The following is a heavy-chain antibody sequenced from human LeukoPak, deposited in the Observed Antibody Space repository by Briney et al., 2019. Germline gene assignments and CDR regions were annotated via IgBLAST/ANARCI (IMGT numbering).Heavy chain of an antibody. J-gene: IGHJ3*02. Sequence: RSETLSLTCTVSGGSLSSSTYYCAWIRQPPGRGLEWIEKMYDSGATYYTPALKSRVTMFVDTSKIQFSLKLTSGTAADTAVYNCARHGRPGYGGYENAFYIWGQGTMVTVS. CDR1: GGSLSSSTYY. D-gene: IGHD5-12*01. CDR2: MYDSGAT. V-gene: IGHV4-39*01. CDR3: ARHGRPGYGGYENAFYI.